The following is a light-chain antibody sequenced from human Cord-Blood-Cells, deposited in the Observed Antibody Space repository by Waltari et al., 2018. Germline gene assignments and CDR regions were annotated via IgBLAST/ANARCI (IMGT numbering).Light chain of an antibody. J-gene: IGLJ6*01. CDR1: RSDVGGNNY. Sequence: QSALTQPASVSGPHGQSCTISCTGTRSDVGGNNYVSWFQQHPGKAPKHMIYDVSTRPPGGSNRFSGSKSGNTATQAMLPNSCFMRSGPGPHV. CDR2: DVS. CDR3: HV. V-gene: IGLV2-14*01.